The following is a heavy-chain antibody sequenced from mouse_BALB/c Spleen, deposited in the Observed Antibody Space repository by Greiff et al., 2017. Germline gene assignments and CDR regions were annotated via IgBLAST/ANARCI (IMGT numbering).Heavy chain of an antibody. Sequence: QVQLKQSGAELMKPGASVKISCKATGYTFSSYWIEWVKQRPGHGLEWIGEIFPGSGSTNYNEKFKGKATFTADTSSNTAYMQLSSLTSEDSAVYYCARSRGNYAMDYWGQGTSVTVSS. CDR3: ARSRGNYAMDY. J-gene: IGHJ4*01. CDR1: GYTFSSYW. V-gene: IGHV1-9*01. CDR2: IFPGSGST.